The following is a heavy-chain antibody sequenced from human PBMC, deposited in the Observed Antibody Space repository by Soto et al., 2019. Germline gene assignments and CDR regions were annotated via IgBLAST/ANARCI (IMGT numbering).Heavy chain of an antibody. Sequence: EVHLVESGGGLVQPGGSLRLSCAASGFTFSSYSLNWVRKAPGKGLEWVSYITSSGTTVYYADSVRGRFTISRDNAKNSLYLQMNSLRDDDAAVYYCARGSSNWAYYFDFWGQGTLVTVSS. CDR1: GFTFSSYS. CDR3: ARGSSNWAYYFDF. J-gene: IGHJ4*02. D-gene: IGHD6-13*01. V-gene: IGHV3-48*02. CDR2: ITSSGTTV.